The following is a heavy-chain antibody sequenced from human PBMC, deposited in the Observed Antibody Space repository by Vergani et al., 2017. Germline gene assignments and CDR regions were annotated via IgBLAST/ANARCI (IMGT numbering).Heavy chain of an antibody. CDR1: GFTFNHYA. CDR2: ISGSGGST. V-gene: IGHV3-23*01. D-gene: IGHD5-12*01. J-gene: IGHJ6*01. Sequence: EVQLLESGGDLVQPGGSLRLSCAASGFTFNHYAMNWVRQAPGKGLEWVSGISGSGGSTYYAGSVKGRFTISRDSSKNTLYLQMNSLSAGDTAVYYCAKANPRNSXYDYLYYYHAMDVWWQGTTVTVFS. CDR3: AKANPRNSXYDYLYYYHAMDV.